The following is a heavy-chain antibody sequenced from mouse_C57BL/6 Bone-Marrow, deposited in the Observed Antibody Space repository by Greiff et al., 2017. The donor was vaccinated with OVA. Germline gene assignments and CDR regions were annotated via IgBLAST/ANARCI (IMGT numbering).Heavy chain of an antibody. D-gene: IGHD2-4*01. Sequence: VQLQQSGPELVKPGASVKISCKASGYTFTDYYMNWVKQSHGKSLEWIGDINPNNGGTSYNQQFKGKATLTVDKSASTAYMELRSLTSEDSAVYYCARLYYDYDYAMDYWGQGTSVTVSS. J-gene: IGHJ4*01. CDR1: GYTFTDYY. CDR3: ARLYYDYDYAMDY. CDR2: INPNNGGT. V-gene: IGHV1-26*01.